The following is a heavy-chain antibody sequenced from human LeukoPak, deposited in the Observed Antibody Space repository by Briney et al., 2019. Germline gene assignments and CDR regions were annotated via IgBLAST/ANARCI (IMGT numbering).Heavy chain of an antibody. CDR2: ISSSGSTI. CDR3: AKDMVRGVIDY. CDR1: GFTFSDYY. J-gene: IGHJ4*02. D-gene: IGHD3-10*01. V-gene: IGHV3-11*04. Sequence: PGGSLRLSCAASGFTFSDYYMSWIRQAPGMGLEWVSYISSSGSTIYYADSVKGRFTISRDNAKNSLYLQMNSLRAEDTAVYYCAKDMVRGVIDYWGQGTLVTVSS.